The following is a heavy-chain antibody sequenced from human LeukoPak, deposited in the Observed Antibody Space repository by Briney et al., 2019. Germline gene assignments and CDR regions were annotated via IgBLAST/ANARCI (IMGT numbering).Heavy chain of an antibody. Sequence: PGGSLRLSCAASGFTFSSYNINWVRQAPGKRLEWVSSISSSSSYIYYADSVKGRFTISRDNAKNSLYLQMNSLRAEDTAVYYCARERGYTYNFDYWGQGTLVTVSS. J-gene: IGHJ4*02. CDR2: ISSSSSYI. CDR1: GFTFSSYN. CDR3: ARERGYTYNFDY. V-gene: IGHV3-21*01. D-gene: IGHD5-18*01.